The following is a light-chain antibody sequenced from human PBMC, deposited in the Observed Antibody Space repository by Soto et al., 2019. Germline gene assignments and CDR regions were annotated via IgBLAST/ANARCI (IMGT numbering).Light chain of an antibody. J-gene: IGLJ1*01. CDR1: SSDVGGYNY. V-gene: IGLV2-14*01. Sequence: QSALTQPASASGSPGQSVTISCTGSSSDVGGYNYVSWYQQHPGKAPKLMIYDVSKRPSGVPNRFSGSKSGNTASLTVSGLQAEEAADYYCTSYTGSTSDVFGTGTKLTVL. CDR2: DVS. CDR3: TSYTGSTSDV.